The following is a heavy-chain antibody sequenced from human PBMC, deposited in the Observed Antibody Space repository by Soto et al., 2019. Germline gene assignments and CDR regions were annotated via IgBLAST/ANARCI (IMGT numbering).Heavy chain of an antibody. CDR3: ARRCSGGSCYSHRAFDI. J-gene: IGHJ3*02. CDR1: GYTFTSYD. Sequence: ASVKVSCKASGYTFTSYDINWVRQATGQGLEWMGWMNPNSGNTGYAQKFQGRVTMTRNTSISTAYMELGSLRSEDTAVYYCARRCSGGSCYSHRAFDIWGQGTMVTVSS. CDR2: MNPNSGNT. D-gene: IGHD2-15*01. V-gene: IGHV1-8*01.